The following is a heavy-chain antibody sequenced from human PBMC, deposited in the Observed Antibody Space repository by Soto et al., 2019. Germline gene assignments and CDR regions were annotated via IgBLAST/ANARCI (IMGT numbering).Heavy chain of an antibody. Sequence: QVHLVQSGAEVKKPGSSVKVSCKYSGGTFRTESINWVRQAPGQGLEWMGGILPFFGTADYAPRFQGRVTVTADGATGTAHVELSSLTSQDTAVYFCARGQDYGGNPEGFDVWGQGTMVTVSS. D-gene: IGHD4-17*01. CDR1: GGTFRTES. V-gene: IGHV1-69*13. CDR2: ILPFFGTA. J-gene: IGHJ3*01. CDR3: ARGQDYGGNPEGFDV.